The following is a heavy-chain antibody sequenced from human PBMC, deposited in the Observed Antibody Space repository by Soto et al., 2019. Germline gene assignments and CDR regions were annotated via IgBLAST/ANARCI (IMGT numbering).Heavy chain of an antibody. CDR2: IYYSGST. Sequence: SETLSLTCTVSGGSISSSSYYWGWIRQPPGKGLEWIGSIYYSGSTYYNPSLKSRVTISVDTSKNQFSLKLSSVTAADTAVYYCARLEGLQYPGWFDPWGQGTLVTVSS. D-gene: IGHD4-4*01. CDR3: ARLEGLQYPGWFDP. CDR1: GGSISSSSYY. J-gene: IGHJ5*02. V-gene: IGHV4-39*01.